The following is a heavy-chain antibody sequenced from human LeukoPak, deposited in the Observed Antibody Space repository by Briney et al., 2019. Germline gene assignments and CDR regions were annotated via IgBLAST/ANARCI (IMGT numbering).Heavy chain of an antibody. Sequence: PSETLPLTCTVSGGSISSYYWNWIRQPPGKGLEWIGYIYYSGSTNYNPSLKSRVTISVDTSKNQFSLKLSSVTAADTAVYYCASVSESGYCSSTSCYEGSEYFQHWGQGTLVTVSS. CDR3: ASVSESGYCSSTSCYEGSEYFQH. V-gene: IGHV4-59*01. D-gene: IGHD2-2*01. CDR2: IYYSGST. J-gene: IGHJ1*01. CDR1: GGSISSYY.